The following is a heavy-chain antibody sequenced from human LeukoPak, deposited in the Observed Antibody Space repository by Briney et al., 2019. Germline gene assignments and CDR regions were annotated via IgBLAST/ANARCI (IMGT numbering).Heavy chain of an antibody. CDR3: AKAGANWFDP. D-gene: IGHD3-10*01. CDR2: ISRSGDNT. V-gene: IGHV3-23*01. J-gene: IGHJ5*02. Sequence: GSLRLSCAASGFTFSGYAMSWVRQAPGKGLQWVSTISRSGDNTYYADSVKGRFTISRDNSKNTLYVQMNSLRAEDTAIYYCAKAGANWFDPRGQGTLVTVSS. CDR1: GFTFSGYA.